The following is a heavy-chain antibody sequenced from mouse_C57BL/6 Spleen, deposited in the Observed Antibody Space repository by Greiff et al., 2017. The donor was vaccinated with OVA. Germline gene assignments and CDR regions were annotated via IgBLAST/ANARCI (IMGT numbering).Heavy chain of an antibody. J-gene: IGHJ4*01. CDR3: ARDTTVAHYYAMDY. CDR1: GFTFSSYA. CDR2: ISDGGSYT. V-gene: IGHV5-4*01. D-gene: IGHD1-1*01. Sequence: EVKLVESGGGLVKPGGSLKLSCAASGFTFSSYAMSWVRQTPEKRLEWVATISDGGSYTYYPDNVKGRFTISRDNAKNNLYLQMSHLKSEDTAMYYCARDTTVAHYYAMDYWGQGTSVTVSS.